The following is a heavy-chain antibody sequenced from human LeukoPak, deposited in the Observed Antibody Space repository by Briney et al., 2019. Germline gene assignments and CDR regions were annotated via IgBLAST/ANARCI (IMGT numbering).Heavy chain of an antibody. CDR2: ISYDGSNK. D-gene: IGHD3-22*01. J-gene: IGHJ4*02. V-gene: IGHV3-30*18. CDR3: AKGGYDSSADDY. CDR1: GFTFSSYG. Sequence: GGSLRLPCAASGFTFSSYGMHWVRQAPGKGLEWVAVISYDGSNKYYADSVKGRFTISRDNSKNTLYLQMNSLRAEDTAVYYCAKGGYDSSADDYWGQGTLVTVSS.